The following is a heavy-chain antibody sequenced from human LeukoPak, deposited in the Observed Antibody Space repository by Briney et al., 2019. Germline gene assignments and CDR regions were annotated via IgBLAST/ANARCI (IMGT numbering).Heavy chain of an antibody. CDR2: INWNGGSI. Sequence: GGSLRLSCAASGSTFVDYGMRWVRQAPGKGLEWVSGINWNGGSIGYADSVKGRFTISRDNAKNSLYLQMNSLRAEDTALYYCAGPCMVRGFISLIPPFNYWGQGTLVTVS. V-gene: IGHV3-20*04. D-gene: IGHD3-10*01. CDR1: GSTFVDYG. J-gene: IGHJ4*02. CDR3: AGPCMVRGFISLIPPFNY.